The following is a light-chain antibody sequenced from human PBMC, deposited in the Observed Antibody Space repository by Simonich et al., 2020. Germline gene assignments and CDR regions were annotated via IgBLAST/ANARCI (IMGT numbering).Light chain of an antibody. CDR3: QQYYSTPFT. J-gene: IGKJ3*01. V-gene: IGKV4-1*01. CDR1: QSVLYSSNNKNY. Sequence: DIVMTQSPDSLAVSLGERATINCKSSQSVLYSSNNKNYLAWYQQKPGQPPKLLIYWASTPESGVPDRFSGSGSGTDFTLTISSLQAEDVAVYYCQQYYSTPFTFCPGTKVDIK. CDR2: WAS.